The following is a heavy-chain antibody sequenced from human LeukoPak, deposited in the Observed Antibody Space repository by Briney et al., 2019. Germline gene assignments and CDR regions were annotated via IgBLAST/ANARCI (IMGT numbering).Heavy chain of an antibody. Sequence: PSETLSLTCTVSGYSISSGYYWGWIRQPPGKGVEWIGSIYHSGSTYYNPSLKSRVTISVDTSKNQFSLKLSCVTAADTAVYYCARDLYYNDSSGYYGYWGQGTLVTVSS. CDR3: ARDLYYNDSSGYYGY. J-gene: IGHJ4*02. CDR2: IYHSGST. CDR1: GYSISSGYY. V-gene: IGHV4-38-2*02. D-gene: IGHD3-22*01.